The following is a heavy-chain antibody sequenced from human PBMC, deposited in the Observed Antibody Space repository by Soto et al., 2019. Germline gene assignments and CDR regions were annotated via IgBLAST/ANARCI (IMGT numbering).Heavy chain of an antibody. CDR1: GGSISSSSYY. D-gene: IGHD6-6*01. CDR3: ARHIAARRGRYYYYYMDV. CDR2: IYYSGST. V-gene: IGHV4-39*01. Sequence: QLQLQESGPGLVKPSETLSLTCTVSGGSISSSSYYWGWIRQPPGKGLEWIGSIYYSGSTYYNPSLKSRVTISVDTSKNQFSLKLSSVTAADTAVYYCARHIAARRGRYYYYYMDVWGKGTTVTVSS. J-gene: IGHJ6*03.